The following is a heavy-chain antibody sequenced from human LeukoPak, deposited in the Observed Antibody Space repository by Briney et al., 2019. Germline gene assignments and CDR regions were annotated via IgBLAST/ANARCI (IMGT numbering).Heavy chain of an antibody. V-gene: IGHV3-30*03. CDR2: ISYDGNNK. J-gene: IGHJ6*03. Sequence: GRSLRLSCAASGFTFSNYGMHWVRQAPGKGLEWVAVISYDGNNKNYADSVKGRFTISRDNSKNTLYLQMNSLRAEDTAVYYCARAPQRDRRRRNHYYYYYVDVWGKGTTVTISS. CDR1: GFTFSNYG. D-gene: IGHD2/OR15-2a*01. CDR3: ARAPQRDRRRRNHYYYYYVDV.